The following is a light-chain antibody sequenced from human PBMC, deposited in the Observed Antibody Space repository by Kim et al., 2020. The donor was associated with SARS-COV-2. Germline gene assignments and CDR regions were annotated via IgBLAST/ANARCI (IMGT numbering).Light chain of an antibody. V-gene: IGLV6-57*04. Sequence: NFMLTQPHSVSESPGKTVTISCTRSSGSIASNYVQWYQQRPGSAPTTVIYEDRQRPSGVPDRFSGSIDSSSNSASLTISGLKTEDEADYYCQSYDSSDHEGVFGGGTQLTFL. CDR1: SGSIASNY. CDR3: QSYDSSDHEGV. J-gene: IGLJ3*02. CDR2: EDR.